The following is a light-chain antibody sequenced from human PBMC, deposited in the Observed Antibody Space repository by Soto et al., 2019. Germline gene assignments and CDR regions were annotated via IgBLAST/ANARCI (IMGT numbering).Light chain of an antibody. J-gene: IGKJ1*01. CDR3: QQYGSSPPRT. CDR1: QSVSYY. V-gene: IGKV3-20*01. CDR2: DAS. Sequence: EIVLTQSPGTLSLSPGERATLSCRASQSVSYYLAWYQQKPGQAPRLLIYDASSRATGVPDRFSGSGSGADFTLTISRLEPEDFAVYYCQQYGSSPPRTFGQGTKVDI.